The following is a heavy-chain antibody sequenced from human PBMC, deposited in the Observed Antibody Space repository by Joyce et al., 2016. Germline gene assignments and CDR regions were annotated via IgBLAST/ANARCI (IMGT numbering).Heavy chain of an antibody. CDR1: GGSISNSAFS. Sequence: QLQLQESGSGLVKSSQTLSLTCAVSGGSISNSAFSWSWIRRPPGKGLEWIGYINQSGSTYYNPSLKRRLTISVNRSKSQMSLELRSVTAADTAVYYCARGDYSGFDFTFDYWGQGSLVTVSS. V-gene: IGHV4-30-2*01. D-gene: IGHD5-12*01. CDR2: INQSGST. CDR3: ARGDYSGFDFTFDY. J-gene: IGHJ4*02.